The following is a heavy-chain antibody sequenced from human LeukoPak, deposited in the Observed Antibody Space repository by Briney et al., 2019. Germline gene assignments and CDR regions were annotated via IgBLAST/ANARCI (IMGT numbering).Heavy chain of an antibody. CDR1: GYIFIDSY. V-gene: IGHV1-2*02. CDR2: ISPNSGDT. CDR3: ARDETADCSRGSCYWD. J-gene: IGHJ4*02. D-gene: IGHD2-15*01. Sequence: ASGKVSCKASGYIFIDSYLHWVRQAPGRGLEWLGWISPNSGDTYYAPKFQGKLTLARDTSVSTAYMDVRSLRSDDTAVYYCARDETADCSRGSCYWDWGQGTLVTVSS.